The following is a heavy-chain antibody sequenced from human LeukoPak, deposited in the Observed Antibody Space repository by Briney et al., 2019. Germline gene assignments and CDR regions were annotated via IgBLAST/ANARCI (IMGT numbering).Heavy chain of an antibody. D-gene: IGHD2-2*01. V-gene: IGHV4-61*01. CDR1: GGSVSSGSYF. CDR2: IHHSGSI. Sequence: PSETLSLTCTVSGGSVSSGSYFWSWIRQPPGKGLEWIGYIHHSGSINYNPSLKSRVTISVDTSKRQLSLRLSSVTAADTAVYYCARGLLSSSSLLWGQGTLVTVSS. CDR3: ARGLLSSSSLL. J-gene: IGHJ4*02.